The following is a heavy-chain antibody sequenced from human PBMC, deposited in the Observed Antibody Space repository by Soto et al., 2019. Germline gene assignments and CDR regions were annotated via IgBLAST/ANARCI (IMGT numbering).Heavy chain of an antibody. CDR2: ISAYNGNT. J-gene: IGHJ6*02. CDR3: AREGAAATSYYYYGMDV. CDR1: GYTFTSYG. D-gene: IGHD6-13*01. Sequence: QVQLVQSGAEVKKPGASVKVSCKASGYTFTSYGISWVRQAPGQGLEWMGWISAYNGNTNYAQKRQGRVTMTTDTSTSTAYMELRSLRSDDTAVYYCAREGAAATSYYYYGMDVWGQGTTVTVSS. V-gene: IGHV1-18*01.